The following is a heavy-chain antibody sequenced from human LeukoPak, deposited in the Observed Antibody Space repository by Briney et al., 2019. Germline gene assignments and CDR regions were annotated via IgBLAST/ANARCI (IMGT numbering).Heavy chain of an antibody. D-gene: IGHD4-11*01. Sequence: SETLSLTCTVSGGSISSYYWNWIRQPPGKGLEWIGYIIYSGRTSYNPSLKSRVTLSVDTSKNWFSLRLTSVTAADTAVYYCARDPDDYSNYGALDYWGQGTLVTVSS. CDR2: IIYSGRT. V-gene: IGHV4-59*01. J-gene: IGHJ4*02. CDR1: GGSISSYY. CDR3: ARDPDDYSNYGALDY.